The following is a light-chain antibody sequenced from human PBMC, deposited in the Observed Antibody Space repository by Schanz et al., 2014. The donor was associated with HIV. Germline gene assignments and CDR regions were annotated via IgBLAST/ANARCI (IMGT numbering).Light chain of an antibody. Sequence: QSVLAQPPSVSGAPGQDVTISCTGNTSNIGATFHVHWYQQLPGKAPKLLISGNGGRPSGVPDRFSVSSSGTSASLVISDLRSEDEADYYCQSYDSSLSGVLFGGGTKLTVL. CDR2: GNG. CDR1: TSNIGATFH. CDR3: QSYDSSLSGVL. J-gene: IGLJ2*01. V-gene: IGLV1-40*01.